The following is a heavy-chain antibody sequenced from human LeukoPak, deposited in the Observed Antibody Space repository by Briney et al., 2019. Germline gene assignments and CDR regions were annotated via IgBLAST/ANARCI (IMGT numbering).Heavy chain of an antibody. CDR1: GFTFSSYA. Sequence: GVSPRLSCAASGFTFSSYAMSWVRQAPGKGLEWVPAISGSGGSTYYADSVKGRFTISRDNSKNTLYLQMNSLRAEDTAVYYCAKVGRYSSGWYGTFGYWGQGTLVTVSS. J-gene: IGHJ4*02. CDR3: AKVGRYSSGWYGTFGY. V-gene: IGHV3-23*01. D-gene: IGHD6-19*01. CDR2: ISGSGGST.